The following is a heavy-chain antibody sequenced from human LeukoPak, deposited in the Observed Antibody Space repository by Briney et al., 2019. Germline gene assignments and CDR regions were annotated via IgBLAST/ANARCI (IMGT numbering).Heavy chain of an antibody. CDR1: GGTFSSYA. V-gene: IGHV1-69*05. CDR2: IIPIFGTA. J-gene: IGHJ6*03. D-gene: IGHD2-2*01. CDR3: ARSYCSSTSCYLYMDV. Sequence: SVKLSCKASGGTFSSYAISWVRQAPGQGLEWMGGIIPIFGTANYAQKFQGRVTITTDESTSTAYMELSSLRSEDTAVYYCARSYCSSTSCYLYMDVWGKGTTVTVSS.